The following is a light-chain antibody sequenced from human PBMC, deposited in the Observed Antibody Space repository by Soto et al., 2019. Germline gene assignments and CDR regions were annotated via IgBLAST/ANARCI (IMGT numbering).Light chain of an antibody. CDR1: QSITSTN. V-gene: IGKV3-20*01. Sequence: IVLTQSPGTLSLSPGESATLSCRASQSITSTNLAWYQQKPGQAPRLLIYGTSTRATGIPDRFTGSGSGTYFTLTINRLEPGDFAVYYCQQDGNSLYSFGQGTRLEIK. CDR2: GTS. CDR3: QQDGNSLYS. J-gene: IGKJ2*03.